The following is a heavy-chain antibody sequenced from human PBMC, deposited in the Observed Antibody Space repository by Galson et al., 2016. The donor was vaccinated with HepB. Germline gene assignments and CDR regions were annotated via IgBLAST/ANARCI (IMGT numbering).Heavy chain of an antibody. CDR2: ISYDGSRR. V-gene: IGHV3-30*04. Sequence: SLRLSCAASGFTFSYHALHWVRQAPGKGLEWVSVISYDGSRRYYADSVKGRFTIYRDNSKNTLFLQMNSLTREDTAVYFCARDPDYNNSTGTFDYWGQECLGTVSA. CDR1: GFTFSYHA. J-gene: IGHJ4*02. D-gene: IGHD3-9*01. CDR3: ARDPDYNNSTGTFDY.